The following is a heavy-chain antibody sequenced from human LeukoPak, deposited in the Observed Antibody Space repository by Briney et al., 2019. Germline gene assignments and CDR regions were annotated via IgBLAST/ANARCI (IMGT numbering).Heavy chain of an antibody. V-gene: IGHV3-11*04. CDR2: ITSSGSTT. CDR3: AREGSYDRLRPFDY. J-gene: IGHJ4*02. CDR1: GFTFSDYD. Sequence: GGSLRLSCAVSGFTFSDYDMSWIRQAPGEGLEWLSYITSSGSTTHYADSVKGRFTISRDNAKNSLFLQMNDLRAEDTAVYYCAREGSYDRLRPFDYWGQGTLVTVSS. D-gene: IGHD2-21*01.